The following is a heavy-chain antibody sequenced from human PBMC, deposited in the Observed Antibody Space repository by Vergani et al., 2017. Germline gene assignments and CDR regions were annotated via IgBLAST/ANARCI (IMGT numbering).Heavy chain of an antibody. V-gene: IGHV1-69*01. CDR3: ARQYYDILTGYYYFDY. Sequence: QVQLVQSGAEVKKPGSSVKVSCKASGGTFSSYAISWVRQAPGQGLEWMGGIIPIFGTANYAQKFQGRVTITADESTSTAYMELSSLKASDTAMYYCARQYYDILTGYYYFDYWGQGTLVTVSS. D-gene: IGHD3-9*01. J-gene: IGHJ4*02. CDR1: GGTFSSYA. CDR2: IIPIFGTA.